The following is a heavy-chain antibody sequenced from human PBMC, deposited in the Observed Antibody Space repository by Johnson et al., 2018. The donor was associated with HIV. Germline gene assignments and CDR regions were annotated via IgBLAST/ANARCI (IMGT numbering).Heavy chain of an antibody. Sequence: VQLVESGGGVVRPGGSLRLSCAASGFTFDDYGMSWVRQAPGKGLEWVSGINWNGETTGYADSVKGRFTISRENAKNSLYLQMNSLRAGDTAVYYCERGWWRLGAKCSFDIWGQGAMVTVSS. J-gene: IGHJ3*02. CDR3: ERGWWRLGAKCSFDI. D-gene: IGHD2-21*01. CDR1: GFTFDDYG. CDR2: INWNGETT. V-gene: IGHV3-20*04.